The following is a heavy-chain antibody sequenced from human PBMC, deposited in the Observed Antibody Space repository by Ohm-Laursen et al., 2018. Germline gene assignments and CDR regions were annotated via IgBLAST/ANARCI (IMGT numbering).Heavy chain of an antibody. V-gene: IGHV4-59*08. Sequence: GTLSLTCTVSGGSISSYYWTWIRQPPGKGLEWIGYIYYTGSTSYNPSLKSRVTISVDTSKNQFSLKLNSVTVAGTAVYYCASITIFGVVTYWGQGTLVTVSS. CDR1: GGSISSYY. CDR2: IYYTGST. CDR3: ASITIFGVVTY. J-gene: IGHJ4*02. D-gene: IGHD3-3*01.